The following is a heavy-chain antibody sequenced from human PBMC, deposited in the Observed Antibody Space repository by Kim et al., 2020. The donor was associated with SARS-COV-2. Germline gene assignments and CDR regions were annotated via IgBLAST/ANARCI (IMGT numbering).Heavy chain of an antibody. V-gene: IGHV3-30*04. CDR1: GFTFTNYA. CDR3: ANLAALRYFDWLPTFDI. D-gene: IGHD3-9*01. J-gene: IGHJ3*02. CDR2: ISFDGRTP. Sequence: GGSLRLSCVASGFTFTNYAMHWVRQAPGKGLEWLAVISFDGRTPYYADSVKGRFTISRDNSKNTVYLEINSLRVGDTAVYYCANLAALRYFDWLPTFDIWGQGTMVTVSS.